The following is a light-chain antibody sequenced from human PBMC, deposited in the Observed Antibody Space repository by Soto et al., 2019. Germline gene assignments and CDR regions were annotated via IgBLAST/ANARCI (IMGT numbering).Light chain of an antibody. CDR3: GTWDSRLSVVV. CDR2: DNK. CDR1: YSNVENNY. Sequence: QSVLTQPPSVSAAPGQKVTISCSGTYSNVENNYVSWYQQLPGTAPKLLIYDNKKRPSGIPDRFSGSKSGTSATLGITGLQTGDEADYYCGTWDSRLSVVVFGGGTQLTVL. J-gene: IGLJ2*01. V-gene: IGLV1-51*01.